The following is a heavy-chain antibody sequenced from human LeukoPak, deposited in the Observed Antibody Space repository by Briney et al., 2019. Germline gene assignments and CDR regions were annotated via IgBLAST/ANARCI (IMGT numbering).Heavy chain of an antibody. D-gene: IGHD3-3*01. V-gene: IGHV3-7*01. CDR3: ARDGITIFGVVKDWFDP. CDR1: GLTFSSYW. CDR2: IKEDGREK. Sequence: GGSLRLPCGASGLTFSSYWMSWVRQAPGKGLEWVANIKEDGREKYYVDSVKGRFTISRDNTKNSLYLQMNSLRAEDTAVYYCARDGITIFGVVKDWFDPWGQGTLVTVSS. J-gene: IGHJ5*02.